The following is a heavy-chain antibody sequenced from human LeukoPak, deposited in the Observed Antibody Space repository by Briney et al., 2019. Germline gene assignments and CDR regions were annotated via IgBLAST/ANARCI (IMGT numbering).Heavy chain of an antibody. V-gene: IGHV3-64*01. CDR2: ISSNGGST. D-gene: IGHD6-19*01. CDR3: ARARYSSVGFDY. J-gene: IGHJ4*02. Sequence: PGGSLRLSCAASGFTFSSYAMHWVRQAPGKGLEDVSAISSNGGSTYYANSVKGRFTISRDNSKNTLYLQMSSLRAEDMAVYYCARARYSSVGFDYWGQGTLVTVSS. CDR1: GFTFSSYA.